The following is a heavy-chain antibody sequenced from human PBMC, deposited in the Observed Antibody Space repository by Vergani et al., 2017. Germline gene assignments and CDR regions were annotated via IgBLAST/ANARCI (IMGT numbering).Heavy chain of an antibody. D-gene: IGHD1-1*01. Sequence: QVQLVQSGAEVKKPGSSVKVSCKASGGTFSSYAISWVRQAPGQGLEWMGWINPNSGGTNYAQKFQGRVTMTRDTSISTAYMELSRLRSDDTAVYYCARAVMNGPDYWGQGTLVTVSS. J-gene: IGHJ4*02. CDR3: ARAVMNGPDY. V-gene: IGHV1-2*02. CDR2: INPNSGGT. CDR1: GGTFSSYA.